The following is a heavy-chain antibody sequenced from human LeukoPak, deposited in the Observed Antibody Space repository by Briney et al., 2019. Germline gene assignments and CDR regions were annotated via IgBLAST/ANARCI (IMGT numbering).Heavy chain of an antibody. D-gene: IGHD3-22*01. J-gene: IGHJ4*02. CDR3: ARRYQYYCYDSSGYHTRWYFDY. CDR2: ISDGGGT. V-gene: IGHV4-59*08. CDR1: GGSISSYY. Sequence: SSETLSLTCTVSGGSISSYYWSWIRQPPGKGLGWMGVISDGGGTNYNPSLKSRVTISVDTSKSQFSLKLSSVTAADTAVYYCARRYQYYCYDSSGYHTRWYFDYWGQGTLVTVSS.